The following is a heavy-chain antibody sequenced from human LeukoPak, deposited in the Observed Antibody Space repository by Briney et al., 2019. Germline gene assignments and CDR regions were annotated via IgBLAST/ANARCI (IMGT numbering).Heavy chain of an antibody. V-gene: IGHV4-39*07. Sequence: SETLSLTCTLSGDSISNTNYYWGWIRQSPVKGLEWIGTIYYTGGTYYNPSLKSRVTISVDTSKNQFSLKLSSVTAADTAVYYCARQHGYLDAFDIWGQGTMVTVSS. CDR3: ARQHGYLDAFDI. CDR1: GDSISNTNYY. J-gene: IGHJ3*02. CDR2: IYYTGGT. D-gene: IGHD5-18*01.